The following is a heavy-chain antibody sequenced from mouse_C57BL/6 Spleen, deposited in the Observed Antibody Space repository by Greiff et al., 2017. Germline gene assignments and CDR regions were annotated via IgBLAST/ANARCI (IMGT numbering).Heavy chain of an antibody. CDR1: GYTFTDYE. D-gene: IGHD1-1*01. CDR2: IDPETGGT. V-gene: IGHV1-15*01. CDR3: TRRRSYYGSSPRDWYFDF. J-gene: IGHJ1*03. Sequence: QVQLQQSGAELVRPGASVTLSCKASGYTFTDYEMHWVKQTPVHGLEWIGAIDPETGGTAYNQKFKGKAILTADKSSSAAYMERRSLTSEDSAVYYCTRRRSYYGSSPRDWYFDFWGTGTTVTVSS.